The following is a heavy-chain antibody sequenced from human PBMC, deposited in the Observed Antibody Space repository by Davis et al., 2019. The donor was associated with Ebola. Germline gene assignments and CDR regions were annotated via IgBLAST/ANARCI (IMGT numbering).Heavy chain of an antibody. CDR1: GYTFTGYY. CDR3: ARAVRLPADYYYYYGMDV. J-gene: IGHJ6*02. CDR2: INPNSGGT. V-gene: IGHV1-2*02. D-gene: IGHD4-11*01. Sequence: ASVKVSCKASGYTFTGYYMHWVRQAPGQGLEWMGWINPNSGGTNYAQKFQGRVTMTRDTSISTAYMELSRLRSDDTAVYYCARAVRLPADYYYYYGMDVWGQGTTVTVSS.